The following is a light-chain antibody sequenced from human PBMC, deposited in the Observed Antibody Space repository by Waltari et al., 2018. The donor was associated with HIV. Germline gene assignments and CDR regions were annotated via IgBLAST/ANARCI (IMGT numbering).Light chain of an antibody. CDR3: QQYGDSPLT. J-gene: IGKJ3*01. CDR2: GAS. CDR1: QYVSSTS. V-gene: IGKV3-20*01. Sequence: IVLMQSSCVLSLSPSERVTISFRASQYVSSTSLAWYQQRPGQAPRLFIYGASNRATGIPDRFSGGGSGTDFTLTISSLEPEDSAVYFCQQYGDSPLTFGPGTKVEVK.